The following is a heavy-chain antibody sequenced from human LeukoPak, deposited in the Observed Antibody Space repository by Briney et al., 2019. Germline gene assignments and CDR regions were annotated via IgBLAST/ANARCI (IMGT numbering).Heavy chain of an antibody. D-gene: IGHD5-12*01. CDR2: IFYRGTT. Sequence: LETLSLTCTVSSDSIIGYYWGWIRQSPGTGLEWVGNIFYRGTTTYNPSLKSRVTISLDMAKSQFFLNLTSVTAADSAIYYCARSKSGYRFDYWSRGIRVIVSS. J-gene: IGHJ4*02. CDR1: SDSIIGYY. CDR3: ARSKSGYRFDY. V-gene: IGHV4-59*03.